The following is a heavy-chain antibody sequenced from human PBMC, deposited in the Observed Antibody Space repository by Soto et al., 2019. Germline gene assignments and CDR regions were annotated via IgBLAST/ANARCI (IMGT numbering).Heavy chain of an antibody. V-gene: IGHV1-69*13. Sequence: ASVKVSCKASGLTFSSYAISWVRQAPGQGLEWMGGIIPIFGTANYAQKFQGRVTITADESTSTAYMELSSLRSEDTAVYYCARGVGATYYYGMDVWGQGTTVTVSS. J-gene: IGHJ6*02. CDR1: GLTFSSYA. D-gene: IGHD1-26*01. CDR3: ARGVGATYYYGMDV. CDR2: IIPIFGTA.